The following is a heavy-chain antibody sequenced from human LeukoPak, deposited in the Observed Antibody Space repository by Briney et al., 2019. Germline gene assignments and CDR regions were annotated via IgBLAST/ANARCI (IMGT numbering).Heavy chain of an antibody. V-gene: IGHV4-34*01. CDR1: GGSFSGYY. D-gene: IGHD5-18*01. J-gene: IGHJ6*03. Sequence: PSETLSLTCAVYGGSFSGYYWSWIRQPPGKGLEWIGEINHSGSTNYNPSLKSRVIISVDTSKNQFSLKLSSVTAADTAVYYCARVRGYSYGSYYYYYYMDVWGKGTTVTVSS. CDR3: ARVRGYSYGSYYYYYYMDV. CDR2: INHSGST.